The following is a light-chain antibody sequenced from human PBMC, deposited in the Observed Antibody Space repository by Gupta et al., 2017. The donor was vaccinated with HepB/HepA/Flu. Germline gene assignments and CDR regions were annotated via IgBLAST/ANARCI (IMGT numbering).Light chain of an antibody. CDR1: SSDVGGYNY. V-gene: IGLV2-8*01. CDR3: SSHAGSGNYV. Sequence: PLPQPPSSSASPGPSVTISCPGTSSDVGGYNYFSWYQQPPAKAPKLLVFAVIKRPPGVPDRFSGSTSGNTASLTVSGLQAEDEDDYYCSSHAGSGNYVFGTGTQVTFL. J-gene: IGLJ1*01. CDR2: AVI.